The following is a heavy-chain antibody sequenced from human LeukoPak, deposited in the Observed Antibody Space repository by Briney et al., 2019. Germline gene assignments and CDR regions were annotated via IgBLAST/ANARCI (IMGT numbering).Heavy chain of an antibody. CDR3: ATGEYYFDY. CDR1: GFTFSSYG. V-gene: IGHV3-30*03. CDR2: ISYDGSNK. D-gene: IGHD3-10*01. Sequence: GRSLRLSCEASGFTFSSYGMHWVRQAPGKGLEWVAVISYDGSNKYYADSVKGRFTISRDNSKNTLYLQMNSLRAEDTAVYYCATGEYYFDYWGQGTLVTVSS. J-gene: IGHJ4*02.